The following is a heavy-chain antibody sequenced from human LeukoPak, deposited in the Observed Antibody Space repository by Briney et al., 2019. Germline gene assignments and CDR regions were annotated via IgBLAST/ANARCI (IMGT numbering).Heavy chain of an antibody. V-gene: IGHV3-23*01. J-gene: IGHJ4*02. D-gene: IGHD3-22*01. CDR3: AKDLLRNYYSSAFDY. CDR2: ISGSGGST. Sequence: PGGSLRPSCAASGFTFSSYAMTWVRQAPGKGLEWVSAISGSGGSTYYADSVKGRFTISRDNSKNTLYLQMNSLRAEDTAVYYCAKDLLRNYYSSAFDYWGQGTLVTVSS. CDR1: GFTFSSYA.